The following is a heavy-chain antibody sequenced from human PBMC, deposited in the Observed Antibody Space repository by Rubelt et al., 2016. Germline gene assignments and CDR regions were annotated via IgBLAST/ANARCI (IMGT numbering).Heavy chain of an antibody. CDR1: GFTFSSYW. CDR2: MWYDGSKS. D-gene: IGHD2-2*01. V-gene: IGHV3-33*08. Sequence: QVQLVESGGGVVQPGRSLRLSCAASGFTFSSYWMSWVRQAPGKGLEWVAVMWYDGSKSYYADAVKGRFIVPRDEVQRTLSLQINSLWVEDTAVYYLARPAAFGWFFDVWGRGTSVSVSS. CDR3: ARPAAFGWFFDV. J-gene: IGHJ2*01.